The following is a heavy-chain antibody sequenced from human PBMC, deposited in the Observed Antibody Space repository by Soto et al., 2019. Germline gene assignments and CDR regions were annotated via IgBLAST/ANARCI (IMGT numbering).Heavy chain of an antibody. V-gene: IGHV3-23*01. D-gene: IGHD6-19*01. J-gene: IGHJ4*02. Sequence: GGSLRLSCAASGFTFSSYAMSWVRQAPGKGLEWVSAISGSGGSTYYADSVKGRFTISRDNSKNTLYLQMNSLRAEDKVVYYFAKDGAIAVAGIGHYWGQGTLVTVSS. CDR1: GFTFSSYA. CDR3: AKDGAIAVAGIGHY. CDR2: ISGSGGST.